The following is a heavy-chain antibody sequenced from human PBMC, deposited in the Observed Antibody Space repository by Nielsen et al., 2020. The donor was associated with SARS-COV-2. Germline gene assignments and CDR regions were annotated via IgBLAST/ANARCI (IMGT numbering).Heavy chain of an antibody. V-gene: IGHV3-23*03. CDR1: GFTFSSYW. D-gene: IGHD5-18*01. Sequence: GGSLRLSCAASGFTFSSYWMHWVRQAPGKGLEWVSVIYSGGSSTYYADSVKGRFTISRDNSKNTLYLQMNSLRAEDTAVYYCATGYSYGFFDYWGQGTLVTVSS. CDR3: ATGYSYGFFDY. J-gene: IGHJ4*02. CDR2: IYSGGSST.